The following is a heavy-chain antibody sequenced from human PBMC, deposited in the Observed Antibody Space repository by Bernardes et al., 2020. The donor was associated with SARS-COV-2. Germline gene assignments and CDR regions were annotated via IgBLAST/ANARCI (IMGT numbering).Heavy chain of an antibody. CDR2: IAYDDGHK. CDR3: ATLNLGNFDY. J-gene: IGHJ4*02. CDR1: GFTFTIFG. V-gene: IGHV3-30*03. Sequence: LRISCTASGFTFTIFGMHWVRQAPVKGLEWVAFIAYDDGHKYYEDSVKGRFTISRDNSKNTLYLQMNSLRAEDTALYYCATLNLGNFDYWGQGTLVTVSS. D-gene: IGHD7-27*01.